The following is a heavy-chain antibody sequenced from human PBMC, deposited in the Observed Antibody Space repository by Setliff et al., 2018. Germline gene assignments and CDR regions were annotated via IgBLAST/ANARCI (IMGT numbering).Heavy chain of an antibody. CDR1: GYPFTNYG. J-gene: IGHJ6*02. CDR2: ISGHNGDT. Sequence: GASVKVSCKTSGYPFTNYGLSWVRQAPGQGLEWMGWISGHNGDTKLAQNFQGRVTITRDTSASTAYMELSSLRSEDTAVYYCAIDGSGSYLYYYYGMDVWGQGTTVTVSS. D-gene: IGHD3-10*01. CDR3: AIDGSGSYLYYYYGMDV. V-gene: IGHV1-18*01.